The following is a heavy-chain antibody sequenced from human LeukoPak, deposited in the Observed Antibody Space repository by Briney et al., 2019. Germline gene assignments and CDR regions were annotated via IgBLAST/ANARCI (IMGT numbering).Heavy chain of an antibody. V-gene: IGHV3-7*04. CDR1: GFTFSDYW. J-gene: IGHJ5*02. Sequence: GGSLRLSCTASGFTFSDYWMGWVRQAPGKGLEWVATIKHDGRETYYVDSVKGRFTISRDNAKNSLYLQMNSLRAEDTAVYYCARATMGFDPWGQGTLVTVSS. D-gene: IGHD2-8*01. CDR2: IKHDGRET. CDR3: ARATMGFDP.